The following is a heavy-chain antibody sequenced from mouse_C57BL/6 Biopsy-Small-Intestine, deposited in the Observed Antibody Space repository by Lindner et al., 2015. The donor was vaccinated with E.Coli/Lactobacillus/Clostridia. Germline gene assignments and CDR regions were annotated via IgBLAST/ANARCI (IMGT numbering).Heavy chain of an antibody. D-gene: IGHD1-1*01. Sequence: VQLQESGPGMVKPSQSLSLTCTVTGYSIASGYDWHWIRHFPGNKLEWMAYISYSGDTNYNPSLKSRLSITHDTSKNHFFLKLNSVTTEDTATYYCVRGYYGSTYGYYFDSWGQGTTLTVSS. CDR1: GYSIASGYD. CDR2: ISYSGDT. V-gene: IGHV3-1*01. CDR3: VRGYYGSTYGYYFDS. J-gene: IGHJ2*01.